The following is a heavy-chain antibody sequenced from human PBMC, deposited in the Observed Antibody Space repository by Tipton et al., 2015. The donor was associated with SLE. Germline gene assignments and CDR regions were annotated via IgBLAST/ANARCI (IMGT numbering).Heavy chain of an antibody. V-gene: IGHV3-30*02. CDR3: AKDKAYSSGWYASFDI. D-gene: IGHD6-19*01. CDR1: RFTFSNYG. CDR2: IRYDGSNK. J-gene: IGHJ3*02. Sequence: SLRLSCAASRFTFSNYGIHWVRQAPGKGLEWVAFIRYDGSNKYYADSVKGRFTISRDNSKNTLYLQMNSLRAEDTAVYYCAKDKAYSSGWYASFDIWGQGTMVTVSS.